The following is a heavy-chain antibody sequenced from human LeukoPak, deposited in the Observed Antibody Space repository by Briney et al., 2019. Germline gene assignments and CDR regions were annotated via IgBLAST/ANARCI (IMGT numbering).Heavy chain of an antibody. D-gene: IGHD3-22*01. Sequence: SGRSLRLSCAASGFTFSSYGMHWVRQAPGKGLEWVAVIWYDGSNKYYADSVKGRFTISRDNSKNTLYLQMNSLRAEDTAVYYCARHVDSSGYYTTAVDYWGQGTLVTVSS. V-gene: IGHV3-33*01. J-gene: IGHJ4*02. CDR1: GFTFSSYG. CDR2: IWYDGSNK. CDR3: ARHVDSSGYYTTAVDY.